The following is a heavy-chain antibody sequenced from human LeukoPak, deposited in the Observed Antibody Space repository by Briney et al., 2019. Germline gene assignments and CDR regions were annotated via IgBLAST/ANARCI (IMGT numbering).Heavy chain of an antibody. CDR1: GGSFSGYY. Sequence: PSETLSLTCAVYGGSFSGYYWSWIRQPPGKGLEWIGEINHSGSTNYNPSLKSRVTISVDTSKNQFSLKLSSVTAADTAVYYCARAPSGSYPFDYWGQGTLVTVSS. CDR3: ARAPSGSYPFDY. V-gene: IGHV4-34*01. D-gene: IGHD1-26*01. J-gene: IGHJ4*02. CDR2: INHSGST.